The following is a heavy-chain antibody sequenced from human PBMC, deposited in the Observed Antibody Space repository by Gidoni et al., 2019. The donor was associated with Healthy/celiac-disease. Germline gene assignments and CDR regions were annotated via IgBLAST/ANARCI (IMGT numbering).Heavy chain of an antibody. D-gene: IGHD1-26*01. CDR2: ISSNEGST. J-gene: IGHJ3*02. CDR3: ARADSGSLRRGGFDI. Sequence: EVQLVESGDGLFQPGGFVRLSCAASAFTCSSYAIPWVRQPPGKGLEYGAAISSNEGSTYYADSVKGRLTIYRDNSKNTLYLQMGRLGAEDMAVYYCARADSGSLRRGGFDIWGQGTMVTVSS. V-gene: IGHV3-64*02. CDR1: AFTCSSYA.